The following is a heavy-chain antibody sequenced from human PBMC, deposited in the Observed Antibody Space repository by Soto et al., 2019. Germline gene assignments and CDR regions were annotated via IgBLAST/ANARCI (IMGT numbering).Heavy chain of an antibody. CDR1: GFTFNSYT. Sequence: EVQLLESGGGLVRPGGSLRLSCAASGFTFNSYTMAWVGQAPGKGLEWVSSISGSGGSPSYADSVQGRFTISRDNSRNTLSLQMNRLRAEDTATYYCAKARCSGNSCYVPDYWGHGSLVTVSS. CDR3: AKARCSGNSCYVPDY. J-gene: IGHJ4*01. D-gene: IGHD2-15*01. V-gene: IGHV3-23*01. CDR2: ISGSGGSP.